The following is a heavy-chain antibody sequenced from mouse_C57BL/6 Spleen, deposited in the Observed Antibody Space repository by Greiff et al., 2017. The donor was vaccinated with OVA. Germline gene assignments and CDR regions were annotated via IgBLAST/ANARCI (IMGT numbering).Heavy chain of an antibody. CDR1: GYTFTSYW. Sequence: QVHVKQPGAELVRPGSSVKLSCKASGYTFTSYWMHWVKQRPIQGLEWIGNIDPSDSETHYNQKFKDKATLTVDKSSSTAYMQLSSLTSEDSAVYYCARDYYGYDGYFDVWGTGTTVTVSS. D-gene: IGHD2-2*01. V-gene: IGHV1-52*01. CDR2: IDPSDSET. J-gene: IGHJ1*03. CDR3: ARDYYGYDGYFDV.